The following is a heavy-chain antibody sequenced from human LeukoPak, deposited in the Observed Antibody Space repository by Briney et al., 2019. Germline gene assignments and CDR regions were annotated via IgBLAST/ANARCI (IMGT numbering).Heavy chain of an antibody. J-gene: IGHJ6*03. CDR2: INPNSGGT. CDR1: GYTFTSYG. V-gene: IGHV1-2*02. Sequence: ASVKVSCKASGYTFTSYGISWVRQAPGQGLEWMGWINPNSGGTNYAQKFQGRVTMTRDTSISTVYMELSRLRSDDTAVYYCAREGTYYYYYMDVWGKGTTVTVSS. CDR3: AREGTYYYYYMDV. D-gene: IGHD1-1*01.